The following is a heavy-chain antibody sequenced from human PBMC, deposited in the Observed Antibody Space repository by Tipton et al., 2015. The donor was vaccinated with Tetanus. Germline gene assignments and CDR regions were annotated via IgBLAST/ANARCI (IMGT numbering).Heavy chain of an antibody. V-gene: IGHV4-59*01. J-gene: IGHJ2*01. D-gene: IGHD3-16*01. Sequence: TLSLTCTVSGGSISTYFWSWIRQPPGKGLEWIGYIYYSGSTSNNPALKSRVTVSVDTSKNQFSLTLSSVTADDTAVYYCARGGDPYGGQYWYFDLWGRGSLVTVSS. CDR1: GGSISTYF. CDR2: IYYSGST. CDR3: ARGGDPYGGQYWYFDL.